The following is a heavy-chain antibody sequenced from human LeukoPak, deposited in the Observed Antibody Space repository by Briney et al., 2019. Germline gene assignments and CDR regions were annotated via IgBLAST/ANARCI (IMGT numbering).Heavy chain of an antibody. J-gene: IGHJ3*01. CDR3: GMSGDRIPLQDDVFDV. V-gene: IGHV5-51*01. Sequence: GESLKISCKVSGYSFTSYCIGWVRQMPGKGLEWMGIIYPGDSGPTYSPSFQGQVTISVDKSINTAYLQWSSLQASDTAMYYCGMSGDRIPLQDDVFDVWGQGTMVTVSS. CDR2: IYPGDSGP. CDR1: GYSFTSYC. D-gene: IGHD1-26*01.